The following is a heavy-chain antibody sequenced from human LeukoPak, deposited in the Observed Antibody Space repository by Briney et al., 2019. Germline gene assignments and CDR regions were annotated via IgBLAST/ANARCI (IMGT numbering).Heavy chain of an antibody. CDR3: ARSIPTFGTAVAGYHFFDF. Sequence: SETLSLTCTVSGASLSSGSYYWSWLRQPAGKGLEWIGRIYAGGSTNYNPYLKSRVTISVDTSKNQLSLKRSSVAAADTAMYYCARSIPTFGTAVAGYHFFDFWRQGTL. CDR1: GASLSSGSYY. V-gene: IGHV4-61*02. CDR2: IYAGGST. J-gene: IGHJ4*02. D-gene: IGHD6-19*01.